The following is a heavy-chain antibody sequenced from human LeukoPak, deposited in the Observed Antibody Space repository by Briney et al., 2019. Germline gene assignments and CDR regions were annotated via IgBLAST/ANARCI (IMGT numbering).Heavy chain of an antibody. CDR2: INTSGGTT. D-gene: IGHD2-15*01. CDR1: VYTCTNYY. V-gene: IGHV1-46*01. CDR3: ARLSCSTGSCYASVDAFDI. Sequence: ASVKVSCKSSVYTCTNYYNYWVRHAHGQGLEWMGVINTSGGTTSYAQRFQGRLTMTRDTSTSAVYMELSSLRSEDTAVYYCARLSCSTGSCYASVDAFDIWGQGTMVTVSS. J-gene: IGHJ3*02.